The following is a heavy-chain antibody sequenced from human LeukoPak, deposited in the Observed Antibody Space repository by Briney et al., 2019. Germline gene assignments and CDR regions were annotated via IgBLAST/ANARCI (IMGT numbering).Heavy chain of an antibody. CDR1: GFIFDGYA. J-gene: IGHJ4*02. Sequence: PGGSLRLSCAASGFIFDGYAMHWVRQAPGKGLEWVSGISWNSGSIGYADSVKGRFTISRDNAKNSLYLQMNSLRAEDTALYYCAKALRHTYFDYWGQGTLVTVSS. CDR3: AKALRHTYFDY. D-gene: IGHD2-21*01. CDR2: ISWNSGSI. V-gene: IGHV3-9*01.